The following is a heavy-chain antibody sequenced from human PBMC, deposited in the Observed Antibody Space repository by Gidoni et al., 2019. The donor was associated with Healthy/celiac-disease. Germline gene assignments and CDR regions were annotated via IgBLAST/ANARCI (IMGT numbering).Heavy chain of an antibody. J-gene: IGHJ4*02. Sequence: QLQLQESGPGLVQPSETLSLTCTVSGGSISSRSYYWGWIRQPPGKGLEWLGSIYYSGSTYYNPSLKSRVTISVDTSKNQFSLKLSSVTAADTAVYYCARLDYDILTGYYPDYWGQGTLVTVSS. CDR2: IYYSGST. CDR3: ARLDYDILTGYYPDY. CDR1: GGSISSRSYY. D-gene: IGHD3-9*01. V-gene: IGHV4-39*01.